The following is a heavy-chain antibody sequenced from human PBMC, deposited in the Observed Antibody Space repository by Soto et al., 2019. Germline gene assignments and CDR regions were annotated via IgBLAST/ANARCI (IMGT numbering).Heavy chain of an antibody. CDR2: ITSDGKSK. V-gene: IGHV3-74*01. Sequence: GXLRLSCAGSGFNFSNHWMHWVRQRPAEGLVWVSRITSDGKSKAYAESVKGRFAISRDNAKNTLYLQMNGLTAEDTAVYYCARESGDWPLNWFDPWGQGTLVTVS. J-gene: IGHJ5*02. D-gene: IGHD2-21*02. CDR1: GFNFSNHW. CDR3: ARESGDWPLNWFDP.